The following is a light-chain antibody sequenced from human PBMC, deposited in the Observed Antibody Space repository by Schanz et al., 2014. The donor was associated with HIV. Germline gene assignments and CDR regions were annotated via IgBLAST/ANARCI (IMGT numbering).Light chain of an antibody. Sequence: DIQMTQSPSSLSASVGDRVTITCRASQYISSYLIWYQQKPGKAPKLLIYAASTLQSGVPSRFSGSGSGTDFTLTISSLQPEDSATYSCQQANSFPLTFGGGTKVEIK. V-gene: IGKV1-39*01. CDR1: QYISSY. CDR3: QQANSFPLT. CDR2: AAS. J-gene: IGKJ4*01.